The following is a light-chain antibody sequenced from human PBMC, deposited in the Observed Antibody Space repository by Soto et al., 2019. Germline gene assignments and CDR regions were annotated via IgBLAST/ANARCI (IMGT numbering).Light chain of an antibody. V-gene: IGKV1-39*01. J-gene: IGKJ3*01. CDR1: QTISNY. CDR3: QKTYSTPFT. CDR2: AAS. Sequence: DIQMTQSPSSLSASVGDRVTITCRASQTISNYLNWYQEIPGKAPKLLIYAASNLQSGVPSRFSGSGSGTEFTITISNLQPEDFATYYCQKTYSTPFTFGPGTNVDI.